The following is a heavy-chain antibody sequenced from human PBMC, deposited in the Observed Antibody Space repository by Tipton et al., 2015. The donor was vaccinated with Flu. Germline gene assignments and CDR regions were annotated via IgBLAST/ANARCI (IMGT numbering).Heavy chain of an antibody. Sequence: TLSLTCTVSGGPLSSYYWSWIRQPAGKGLEWIGRIYTSGGTKFNPSLRGRLTMSVDASKKEFSLKLSSVTAADTAVYYCARGSGSGTFMIFDFWGQGTLVTVSS. CDR1: GGPLSSYY. D-gene: IGHD3-10*01. V-gene: IGHV4-4*07. J-gene: IGHJ4*02. CDR2: IYTSGGT. CDR3: ARGSGSGTFMIFDF.